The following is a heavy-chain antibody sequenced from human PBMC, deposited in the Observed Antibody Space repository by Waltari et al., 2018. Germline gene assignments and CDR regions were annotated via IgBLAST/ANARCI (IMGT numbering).Heavy chain of an antibody. Sequence: QVQLVESGGGVVQTGKSRRISCEAPGFTFRNYGFHWVRQAPGKSLDWVSVISSDGNFKYHADSVKGRFTISRDNSRNTLYLQMDSLTIEDTGVYFCAKEKRNVGVDYWGQGILVTVSS. CDR2: ISSDGNFK. D-gene: IGHD3-10*02. V-gene: IGHV3-30*18. CDR1: GFTFRNYG. J-gene: IGHJ4*02. CDR3: AKEKRNVGVDY.